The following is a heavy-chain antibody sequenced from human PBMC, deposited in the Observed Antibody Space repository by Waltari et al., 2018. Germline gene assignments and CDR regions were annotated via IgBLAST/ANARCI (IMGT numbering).Heavy chain of an antibody. CDR1: GFSFNAYT. J-gene: IGHJ6*03. Sequence: EVQLVESGGGLVKPGGSLRLSCAASGFSFNAYTMNWVRQTPEKGLEWVASSGSSSTYTYYADSVNGRFTISRDNAANSLYLEMNALRPEDTAVYYCASHLEDFYYYMDVWGKGTTVTVSS. CDR3: ASHLEDFYYYMDV. CDR2: SGSSSTYT. V-gene: IGHV3-21*06.